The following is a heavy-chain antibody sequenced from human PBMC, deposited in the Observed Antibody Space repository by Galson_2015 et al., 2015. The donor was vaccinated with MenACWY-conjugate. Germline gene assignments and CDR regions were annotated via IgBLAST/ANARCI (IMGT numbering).Heavy chain of an antibody. CDR3: ARGHYGMDV. Sequence: SLRLSCAVSGFTFRNYWMTWVRQAPGKGLEWVASIKKDGREKYYVDSVKGRFTISRDNTKNSMYLEMNSLRAEDTAVYYCARGHYGMDVWGQGSTYTASS. V-gene: IGHV3-7*03. CDR2: IKKDGREK. CDR1: GFTFRNYW. J-gene: IGHJ6*02.